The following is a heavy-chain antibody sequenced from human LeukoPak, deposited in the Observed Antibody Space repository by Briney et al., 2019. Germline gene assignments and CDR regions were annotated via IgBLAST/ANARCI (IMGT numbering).Heavy chain of an antibody. D-gene: IGHD1-26*01. CDR2: IYTSGST. Sequence: SETLSLTCTVSGGSISSGSYYWSWIRQPAGKGLEWIGRIYTSGSTKHNPSLKSRVTISVDTSKNQFSLRLSSVTAADTAVYYCARTFPEVIVGATTLSYFDYWGQGTLVTVSS. CDR3: ARTFPEVIVGATTLSYFDY. V-gene: IGHV4-61*02. J-gene: IGHJ4*02. CDR1: GGSISSGSYY.